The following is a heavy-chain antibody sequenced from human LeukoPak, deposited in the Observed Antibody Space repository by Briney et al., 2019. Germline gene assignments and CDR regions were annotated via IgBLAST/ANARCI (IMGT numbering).Heavy chain of an antibody. J-gene: IGHJ3*02. CDR1: GYTFTSYA. Sequence: ASVKVSCKASGYTFTSYAMHWVRQAPGQRLEWMGWINAGNGNTKYSQKFQGRVTITRDTSASTAYMELSSLRSEDTAVYYCARVRGIYYDSSGRHQPRERRDAFDIWGQGTMVTVSS. CDR2: INAGNGNT. CDR3: ARVRGIYYDSSGRHQPRERRDAFDI. D-gene: IGHD3-22*01. V-gene: IGHV1-3*01.